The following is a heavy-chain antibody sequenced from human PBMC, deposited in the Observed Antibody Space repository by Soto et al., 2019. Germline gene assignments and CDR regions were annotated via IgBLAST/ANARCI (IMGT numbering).Heavy chain of an antibody. V-gene: IGHV3-30*18. D-gene: IGHD4-4*01. CDR1: GFTFSSYG. CDR2: ISYDGSNK. J-gene: IGHJ6*02. Sequence: PGGSLRLSCAASGFTFSSYGMHWVRQAPGKGLEWVAVISYDGSNKYYADSVKGRFTISRDNSKNTLYLQMNSLRAEDTAVYYCAKDTTVTTLYYYYGMDVWGQGTTVTVS. CDR3: AKDTTVTTLYYYYGMDV.